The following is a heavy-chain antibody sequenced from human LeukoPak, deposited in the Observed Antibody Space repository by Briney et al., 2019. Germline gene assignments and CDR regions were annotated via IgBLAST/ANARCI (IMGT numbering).Heavy chain of an antibody. CDR1: GGSISTTSYN. CDR2: TSYSGST. CDR3: ARQSGIYYVIDY. V-gene: IGHV4-39*01. D-gene: IGHD1-26*01. Sequence: KPSETLSLTCTVSGGSISTTSYNWGWIRQPPGKGLEWIGSTSYSGSTYYNPSLKSRVTISVDTSKNQFSLKLSSVTAADTAVYHCARQSGIYYVIDYWGQGTLVTVSS. J-gene: IGHJ4*02.